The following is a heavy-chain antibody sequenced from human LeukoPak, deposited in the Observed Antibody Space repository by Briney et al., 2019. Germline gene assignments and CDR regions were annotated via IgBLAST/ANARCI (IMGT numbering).Heavy chain of an antibody. Sequence: GGSLRLSCAASGFTFSSYSMNWVRQAPGRGLEWVSSISSTSSYIYYADSVKGRFTISRDNAKNSLYLQMNSLRAEDTAVYYCARGPSGYHNTGGQGTLVTVSS. CDR3: ARGPSGYHNT. J-gene: IGHJ4*02. CDR1: GFTFSSYS. V-gene: IGHV3-21*01. D-gene: IGHD5-12*01. CDR2: ISSTSSYI.